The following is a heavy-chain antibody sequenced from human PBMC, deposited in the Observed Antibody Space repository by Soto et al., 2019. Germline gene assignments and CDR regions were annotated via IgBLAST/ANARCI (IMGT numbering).Heavy chain of an antibody. Sequence: PGGSLRLSCAASGFTFSSYALSWVRQAPGKGLEWVSAISGSGGSTYYADSVKGRFTLSRDNSKNTLYLQMNSLRAEDTAVYYCAKAISNPETEVTIFGVVISGMDFLGQGSTVTVSS. V-gene: IGHV3-23*01. CDR3: AKAISNPETEVTIFGVVISGMDF. D-gene: IGHD3-3*01. CDR2: ISGSGGST. J-gene: IGHJ6*02. CDR1: GFTFSSYA.